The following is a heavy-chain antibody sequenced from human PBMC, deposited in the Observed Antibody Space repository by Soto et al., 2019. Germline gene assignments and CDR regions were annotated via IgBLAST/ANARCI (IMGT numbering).Heavy chain of an antibody. CDR1: GFTFSGDW. J-gene: IGHJ4*02. V-gene: IGHV3-74*01. CDR2: INMDGSST. D-gene: IGHD2-2*01. Sequence: EVQLVESGGGLVQPGGSLRLSCAASGFTFSGDWMHWVRQGAGKGLVWVSRINMDGSSTNYAYSVKGRFTISRDNAKNTLYLQMNSLRVDDTAVYFCARGPRGLYHHDYWGQGALVTVSS. CDR3: ARGPRGLYHHDY.